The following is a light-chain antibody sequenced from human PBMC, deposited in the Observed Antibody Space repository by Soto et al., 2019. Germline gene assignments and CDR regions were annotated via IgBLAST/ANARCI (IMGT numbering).Light chain of an antibody. CDR2: AAS. CDR3: QQINNYPFT. Sequence: DIQLTQSPSFLSASVGDRVAITCRASQGVSRYVAWYQQKPGKPPELLIYAASTLQSGVPPRFSGSASGTEFTLTIDSLQPEDFATYYCQQINNYPFTFGGGTK. CDR1: QGVSRY. J-gene: IGKJ4*01. V-gene: IGKV1-9*01.